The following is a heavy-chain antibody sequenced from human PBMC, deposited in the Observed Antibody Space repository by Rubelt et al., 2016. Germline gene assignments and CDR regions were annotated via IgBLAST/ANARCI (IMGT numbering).Heavy chain of an antibody. V-gene: IGHV4-59*12. D-gene: IGHD5-18*01. Sequence: QVQLQESGPGLVKPSETLSLTCTVSGGSISSYYWSWIRQPPGKGLEWIGEINHSGSTNYNPSLKSRVTISVDTSKNQFSLKLSSVTAADTAVYYCARGRIQLWVWGQGTLVTVSS. CDR2: INHSGST. CDR1: GGSISSYY. CDR3: ARGRIQLWV. J-gene: IGHJ4*02.